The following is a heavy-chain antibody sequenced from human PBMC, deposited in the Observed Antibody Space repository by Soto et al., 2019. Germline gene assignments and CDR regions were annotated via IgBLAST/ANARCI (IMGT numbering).Heavy chain of an antibody. CDR1: GDSISSSSYY. J-gene: IGHJ4*02. Sequence: SDTLSLTCTVSGDSISSSSYYWGWIRQPPGKGLEWIGSIYYSGSTYYNPSLKSRVTISVDTSKNQFSLKLSSVTAADTAVYYCARHRGYIYGSGIDYWGQGTLVTVSS. CDR3: ARHRGYIYGSGIDY. V-gene: IGHV4-39*01. CDR2: IYYSGST. D-gene: IGHD5-18*01.